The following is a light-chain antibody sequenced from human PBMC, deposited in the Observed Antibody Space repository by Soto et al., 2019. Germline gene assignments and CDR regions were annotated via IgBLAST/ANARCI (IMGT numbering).Light chain of an antibody. CDR3: QQRSNWLT. CDR2: DAS. Sequence: EIVLTQSPATLSLSPGERATLSCRASQSISNLLTWYQQKPGQAPRLLIYDASNRATGIPARFSGSGSGTDFTLTISSLEPEDFAFYYCQQRSNWLTFGGGTMVEIK. V-gene: IGKV3-11*01. J-gene: IGKJ4*01. CDR1: QSISNL.